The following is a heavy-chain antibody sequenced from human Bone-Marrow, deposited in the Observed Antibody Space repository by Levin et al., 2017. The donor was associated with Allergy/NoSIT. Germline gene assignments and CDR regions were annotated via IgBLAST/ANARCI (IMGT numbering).Heavy chain of an antibody. V-gene: IGHV3-9*01. CDR2: INWNMGTY. J-gene: IGHJ3*02. CDR3: AKARTVVAFHASFDI. CDR1: GFPFDDYA. D-gene: IGHD3-22*01. Sequence: SLKISCAASGFPFDDYAIHWVRQGPGKGLEWVSGINWNMGTYVYVFFCSVLFTISRDNARNSLYLQMNSLITEDTALYYCAKARTVVAFHASFDIWRQGTMVTVSS.